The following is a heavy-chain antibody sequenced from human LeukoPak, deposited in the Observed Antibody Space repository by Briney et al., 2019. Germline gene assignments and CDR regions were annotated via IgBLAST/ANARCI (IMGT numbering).Heavy chain of an antibody. CDR1: GGSFSGYY. Sequence: SETLSLTCAVYGGSFSGYYWSWIRQPPGKGLEWIGEINHSGSTNSNPSLKSRVTISADTFKNQFSLKLSSVTAADTAVYYCARRLLAYCSGGSCYSGYFQHWGQGTLVTVSS. D-gene: IGHD2-15*01. CDR2: INHSGST. J-gene: IGHJ1*01. V-gene: IGHV4-34*01. CDR3: ARRLLAYCSGGSCYSGYFQH.